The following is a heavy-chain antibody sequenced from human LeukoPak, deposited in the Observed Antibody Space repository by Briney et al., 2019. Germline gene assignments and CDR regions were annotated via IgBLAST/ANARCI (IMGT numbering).Heavy chain of an antibody. D-gene: IGHD1-1*01. CDR1: GFTFSSYN. Sequence: PGGSLRLSCAASGFTFSSYNMNWVRQAPGKGLEWVSSISSSSNYIYYADSAKGRFTISRDNAKNSLLLQMNSLRAEDTAVYYCAGATDTSLFPFDYWGQGTLVTVSS. J-gene: IGHJ4*02. CDR3: AGATDTSLFPFDY. CDR2: ISSSSNYI. V-gene: IGHV3-21*01.